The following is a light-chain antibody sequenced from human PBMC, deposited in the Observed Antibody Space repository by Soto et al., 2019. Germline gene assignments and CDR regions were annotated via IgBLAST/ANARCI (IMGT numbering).Light chain of an antibody. CDR2: GAS. Sequence: EIVMTQSPATLSVSPGERATLSCRASQGVSSXXAWYQQKPGQAPRLLIYGASTRATGIPARFSGSGSGTEFTLTISSLQSEDFAVYYCQQYNNWPPWTFGQGTKVEIK. V-gene: IGKV3-15*01. J-gene: IGKJ1*01. CDR1: QGVSSX. CDR3: QQYNNWPPWT.